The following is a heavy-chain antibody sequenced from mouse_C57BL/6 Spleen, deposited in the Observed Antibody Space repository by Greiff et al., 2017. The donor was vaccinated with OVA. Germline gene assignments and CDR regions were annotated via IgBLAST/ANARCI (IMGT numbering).Heavy chain of an antibody. V-gene: IGHV1-18*01. D-gene: IGHD1-1*01. CDR2: INPNNGGT. Sequence: QLQQSGPELVKPGASVKIPCKASGYTFTDYNMDWVKQSHGKSLEWIGDINPNNGGTIYNQKFKGKATLTVDKSSSTAYMELRSLTSEDTAVYYCARRGYGSSFAYWGQGTLVTVSA. J-gene: IGHJ3*01. CDR1: GYTFTDYN. CDR3: ARRGYGSSFAY.